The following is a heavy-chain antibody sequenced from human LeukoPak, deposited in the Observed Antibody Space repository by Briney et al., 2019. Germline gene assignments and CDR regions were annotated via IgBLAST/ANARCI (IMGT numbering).Heavy chain of an antibody. CDR3: TTDSGGGWFDP. Sequence: GGSLRLSCAASGFTFSSYSMNWVRQAPGKGLEWVGRIKSKTDGGTTDYAAPVKGRFTISRDDSKNTLYLQMNSLKTEDTAVYYCTTDSGGGWFDPWGQGTLVTVSS. CDR2: IKSKTDGGTT. V-gene: IGHV3-15*01. J-gene: IGHJ5*02. CDR1: GFTFSSYS. D-gene: IGHD3-10*01.